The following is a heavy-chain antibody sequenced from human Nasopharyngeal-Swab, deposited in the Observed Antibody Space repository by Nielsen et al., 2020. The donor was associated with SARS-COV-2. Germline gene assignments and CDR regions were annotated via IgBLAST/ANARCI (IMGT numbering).Heavy chain of an antibody. CDR1: GFTFDDYA. V-gene: IGHV3-9*01. J-gene: IGHJ1*01. CDR3: AKDFYYDSSGPPSVQH. CDR2: ISWNSGSI. D-gene: IGHD3-22*01. Sequence: GGSLRLSCVASGFTFDDYAMHWVRQAPGKGLEWVSGISWNSGSIGYADSVKGRFTISRDNAKNSLYLQMNSLRAEDTALYYCAKDFYYDSSGPPSVQHWGQGTLVTVSS.